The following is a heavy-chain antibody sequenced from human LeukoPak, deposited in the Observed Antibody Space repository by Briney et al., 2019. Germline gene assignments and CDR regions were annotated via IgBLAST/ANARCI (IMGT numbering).Heavy chain of an antibody. V-gene: IGHV3-30-3*01. CDR3: ARDPPHSSGYYYPQYYFDY. J-gene: IGHJ4*02. CDR1: GFTFSSYA. D-gene: IGHD3-22*01. Sequence: GGSLRLSCAASGFTFSSYAMHWVRQAPGKGLEWVAVISYDGSNKYYADSVKGRFTISRDNSKNTLYLQMNSLRAEDTAVYYCARDPPHSSGYYYPQYYFDYWGQGTLATVSS. CDR2: ISYDGSNK.